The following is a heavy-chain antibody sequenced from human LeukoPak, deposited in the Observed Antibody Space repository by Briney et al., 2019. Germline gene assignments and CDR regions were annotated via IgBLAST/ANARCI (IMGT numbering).Heavy chain of an antibody. Sequence: ASVKVSCKASGYTFTGYYIHWVRQAPRQGLEWMGWINPNSGGTIYAQKFQDRVTMTRDTSISTAYMELNRLRSDDTAVYYCVRDRGVWAFDVWGQGTMVTVSS. V-gene: IGHV1-2*02. J-gene: IGHJ3*01. CDR3: VRDRGVWAFDV. CDR2: INPNSGGT. CDR1: GYTFTGYY. D-gene: IGHD3-10*01.